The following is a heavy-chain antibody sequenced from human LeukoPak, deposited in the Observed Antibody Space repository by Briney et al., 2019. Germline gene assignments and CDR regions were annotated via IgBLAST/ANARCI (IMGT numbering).Heavy chain of an antibody. D-gene: IGHD2-15*01. V-gene: IGHV7-4-1*02. CDR2: INTNTGNP. J-gene: IGHJ4*02. CDR1: GYTFKNFV. CDR3: ARDVGYCSGGSCSGPGD. Sequence: ASVKVSCKTSGYTFKNFVMNWVRQAPGQGLEWMGWINTNTGNPTYAQGFTGRFVFSLDTSVSTAYLQISSLKAEDTAVYYCARDVGYCSGGSCSGPGDWGQGTLVTVSS.